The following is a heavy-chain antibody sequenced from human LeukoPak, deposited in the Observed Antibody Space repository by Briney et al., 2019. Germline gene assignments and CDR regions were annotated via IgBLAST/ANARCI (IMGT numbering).Heavy chain of an antibody. CDR2: IWYDGSNK. Sequence: GGSLRLSCAASGFTFISYGMHWVRQAPGKGLEWVAVIWYDGSNKYYADSVKGRFTISRDNSKNTLYLQMNSLRAEDTAVYYCAKDQGPYGGINAYWGQGTLVTVSS. CDR3: AKDQGPYGGINAY. J-gene: IGHJ4*02. V-gene: IGHV3-33*06. D-gene: IGHD4-23*01. CDR1: GFTFISYG.